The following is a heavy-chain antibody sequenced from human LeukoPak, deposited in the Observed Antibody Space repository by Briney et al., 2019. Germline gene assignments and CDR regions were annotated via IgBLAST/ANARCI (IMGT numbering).Heavy chain of an antibody. CDR2: IYYSGST. CDR3: ARGRIDYSNQYYYYMDV. Sequence: SETLSLTCTVSGGSISSYYWSWIRQPPGKGLEWIGYIYYSGSTNYNPSLKSRVTISVDTSKNQFSLKLSSVTAADTAVYYCARGRIDYSNQYYYYMDVWGKGTTVTVSS. CDR1: GGSISSYY. V-gene: IGHV4-59*01. J-gene: IGHJ6*03. D-gene: IGHD4-11*01.